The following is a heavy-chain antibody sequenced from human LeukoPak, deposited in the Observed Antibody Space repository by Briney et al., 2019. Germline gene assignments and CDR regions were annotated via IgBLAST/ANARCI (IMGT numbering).Heavy chain of an antibody. CDR2: INPNSGGT. CDR1: GYTFTDYY. Sequence: ASVKVSCKASGYTFTDYYMHWVRQAPGQGRECMGWINPNSGGTNYAQKFQGRVTMTRDTSISTAYMELSRLRSDDTAVYYCARDDSSGYYYWGPDYWGQGTLVTVSS. CDR3: ARDDSSGYYYWGPDY. V-gene: IGHV1-2*02. D-gene: IGHD3-22*01. J-gene: IGHJ4*02.